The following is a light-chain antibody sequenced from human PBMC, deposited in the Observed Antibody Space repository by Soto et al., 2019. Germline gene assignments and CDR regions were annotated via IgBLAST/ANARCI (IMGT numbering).Light chain of an antibody. CDR2: LGS. V-gene: IGKV2-28*01. J-gene: IGKJ1*01. CDR3: MQPLQSWT. CDR1: QSLVYSDGNTY. Sequence: VMTQSPLSLPVTLGQPASISCRSSQSLVYSDGNTYLNWYLQKPGQSPQLLIYLGSNRASGVPDRFSGSGSGTDFTLKISRVEAEDVGVYYCMQPLQSWTFGQGTKVDIK.